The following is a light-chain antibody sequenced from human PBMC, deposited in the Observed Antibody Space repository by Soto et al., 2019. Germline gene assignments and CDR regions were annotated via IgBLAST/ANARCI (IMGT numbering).Light chain of an antibody. CDR1: SSDVGSYNL. J-gene: IGLJ3*02. V-gene: IGLV2-23*01. CDR3: CSYAGRSTLV. CDR2: EGS. Sequence: QSVLTQPASVSGSPGQSITISCTGSSSDVGSYNLVSWHQQYPGKAPKLMIYEGSKRPSGVSNRFSGSKSGNTASLTISGLQAEDEAYYYCCSYAGRSTLVFGGGTKLTVL.